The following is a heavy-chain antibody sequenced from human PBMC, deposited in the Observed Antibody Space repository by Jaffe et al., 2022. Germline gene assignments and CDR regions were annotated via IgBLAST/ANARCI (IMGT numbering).Heavy chain of an antibody. V-gene: IGHV3-23*01. CDR1: GFTFSSYS. D-gene: IGHD1-26*01. CDR2: ISGDGDVT. J-gene: IGHJ4*02. Sequence: EVQLLESGGGLVQPGGSLRLSCAASGFTFSSYSMSWVRQAPGKGLEWVSVISGDGDVTFYADSVKGRFTISRDNSKNTVYLQMHSLRAEDTALYYCAKRGVPWTGDRSHYYYYDYWGQGTLVTVSS. CDR3: AKRGVPWTGDRSHYYYYDY.